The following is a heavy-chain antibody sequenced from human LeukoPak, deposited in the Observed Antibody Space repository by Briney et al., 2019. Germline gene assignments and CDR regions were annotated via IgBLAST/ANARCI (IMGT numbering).Heavy chain of an antibody. J-gene: IGHJ4*02. CDR1: GFTFSSYA. V-gene: IGHV3-30-3*01. Sequence: GGSLRLSCAASGFTFSSYAMHWVRQAPGEGLEWVAVISYDGSNKYYADSVKGRFTISRDNSKNTLYLQMNSLRAEDTAVYYCARDYGGSCFDYWGQGTLVTVSS. CDR2: ISYDGSNK. CDR3: ARDYGGSCFDY. D-gene: IGHD4-23*01.